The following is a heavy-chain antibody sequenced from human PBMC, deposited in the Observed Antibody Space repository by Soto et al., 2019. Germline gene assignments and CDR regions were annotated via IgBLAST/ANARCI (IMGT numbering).Heavy chain of an antibody. CDR2: IKQDGSEK. Sequence: EVQLVESGGGLVQPGGSLRLSCAASGFTFSSYWMSWVRQAPGKGLEWVANIKQDGSEKYYVDSVKGRFTISRDNAKNSLYLQLNSLRAEDTAVYYCARISGWYPMWWFDPWGQGTLVTVSS. J-gene: IGHJ5*02. CDR3: ARISGWYPMWWFDP. CDR1: GFTFSSYW. D-gene: IGHD6-19*01. V-gene: IGHV3-7*01.